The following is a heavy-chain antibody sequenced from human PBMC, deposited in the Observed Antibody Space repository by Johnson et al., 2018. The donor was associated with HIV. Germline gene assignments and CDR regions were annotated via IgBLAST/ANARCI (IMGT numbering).Heavy chain of an antibody. CDR1: GFTFSNAW. CDR3: ARLRSGNRAFDI. Sequence: VQLVESGGGLVKPGGSLRLSCVASGFTFSNAWMSWVRQAPGKGLEWVSTITGSGDTTWYADSVKGRFTISRDNSNNTVFLQMNSLRAEDTALYYCARLRSGNRAFDIWGQGTMVTVSS. D-gene: IGHD2-15*01. V-gene: IGHV3-23*04. CDR2: ITGSGDTT. J-gene: IGHJ3*02.